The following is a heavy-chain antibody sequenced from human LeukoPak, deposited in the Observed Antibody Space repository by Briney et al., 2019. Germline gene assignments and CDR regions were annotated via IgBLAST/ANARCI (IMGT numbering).Heavy chain of an antibody. J-gene: IGHJ4*02. CDR3: VRLAAATHLPSDY. Sequence: SETLSLTCTVSGGSISSSSYYWGWIRQPPGKGLEWIGSIYDSGSTYHNPSLKSRVTISVDTSKNQFSLKVTSVTAADTAVYYCVRLAAATHLPSDYWGQGTLVIVSS. CDR2: IYDSGST. V-gene: IGHV4-39*01. CDR1: GGSISSSSYY. D-gene: IGHD2-15*01.